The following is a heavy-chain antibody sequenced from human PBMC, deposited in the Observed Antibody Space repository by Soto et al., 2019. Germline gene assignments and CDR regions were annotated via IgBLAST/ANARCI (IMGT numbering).Heavy chain of an antibody. J-gene: IGHJ4*02. Sequence: PGGSLRLSCATSGFPFNDYYMTWIRQAPGKGLEWLSHISPKSTFRNYADSVKGRITISRDNTEGSLFLQMNSLGVDDTSVYSCVRGGGGGLFEHWGQGVLVTVSS. CDR2: ISPKSTFR. D-gene: IGHD2-21*01. V-gene: IGHV3-11*06. CDR3: VRGGGGGLFEH. CDR1: GFPFNDYY.